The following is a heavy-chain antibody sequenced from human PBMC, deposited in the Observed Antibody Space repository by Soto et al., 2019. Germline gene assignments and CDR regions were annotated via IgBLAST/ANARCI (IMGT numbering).Heavy chain of an antibody. J-gene: IGHJ5*02. V-gene: IGHV4-4*02. CDR1: GGSISSSNW. CDR2: IYHSGGT. CDR3: AVVAVAVEGWFDP. D-gene: IGHD6-19*01. Sequence: SEPLSLTCAVSGGSISSSNWWNWVRQPPGKGLEWIGEIYHSGGTNYNPSLKSRVTISVDKSKNQFSLKLSSVTAADTAVYYCAVVAVAVEGWFDPWGQGTLVTVSS.